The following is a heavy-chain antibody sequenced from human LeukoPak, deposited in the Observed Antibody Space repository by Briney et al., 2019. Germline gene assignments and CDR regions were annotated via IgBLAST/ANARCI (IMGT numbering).Heavy chain of an antibody. CDR1: GGSISSGGYY. J-gene: IGHJ3*02. CDR2: IYHSGST. Sequence: SETLSLTCTVSGGSISSGGYYWSWIRQPPGKGLEWIGYIYHSGSTYYNPSLKSRVTISVDRSKNQLSLKLSSVTAADTAVYYCARDKAVRNDAFDIWGQGTMVTVSS. D-gene: IGHD3-3*01. V-gene: IGHV4-30-2*01. CDR3: ARDKAVRNDAFDI.